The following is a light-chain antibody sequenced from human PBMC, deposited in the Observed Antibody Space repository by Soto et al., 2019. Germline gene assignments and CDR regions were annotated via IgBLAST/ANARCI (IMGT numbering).Light chain of an antibody. Sequence: QSALTRPASVSGSPGQSITISCTRTSRDVADYSYVSWYQQHPGKAPKLIIYEVTNRPSGVSNRFSGSKSGNTASLTISGLQAEDEADYFCSSYGSTPTRYVFGIGTKLTVL. CDR2: EVT. CDR3: SSYGSTPTRYV. CDR1: SRDVADYSY. J-gene: IGLJ1*01. V-gene: IGLV2-14*01.